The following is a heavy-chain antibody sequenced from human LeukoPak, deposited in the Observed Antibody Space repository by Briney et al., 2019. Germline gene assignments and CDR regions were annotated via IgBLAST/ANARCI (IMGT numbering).Heavy chain of an antibody. D-gene: IGHD3-22*01. Sequence: SETLSLTCAVYGGSFSGYYWSWIRQPPGKGLEWIGEINYSGSTNYNPSLKSRATISVDTSKNQFSLKLSSVTAADTAVYYCARHVYYYDSSGYYYFFDYWGQGTLVTVSS. V-gene: IGHV4-34*01. J-gene: IGHJ4*02. CDR1: GGSFSGYY. CDR3: ARHVYYYDSSGYYYFFDY. CDR2: INYSGST.